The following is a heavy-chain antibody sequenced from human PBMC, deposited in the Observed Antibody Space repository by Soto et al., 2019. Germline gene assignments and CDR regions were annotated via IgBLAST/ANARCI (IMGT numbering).Heavy chain of an antibody. Sequence: GALQVTCTASGFTFSSYWMHWVRQAPGKGLVWVSRINSDGSSTSYADSVKGRFTISRDNAKNTLYLQMNSLRAEDTAVYYCATSGYSSSWYVYWGQGTLVTVYS. CDR1: GFTFSSYW. V-gene: IGHV3-74*01. CDR3: ATSGYSSSWYVY. D-gene: IGHD6-13*01. J-gene: IGHJ4*02. CDR2: INSDGSST.